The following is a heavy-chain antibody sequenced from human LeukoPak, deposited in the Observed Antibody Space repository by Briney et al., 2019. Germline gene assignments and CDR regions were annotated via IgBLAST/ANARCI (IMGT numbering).Heavy chain of an antibody. CDR3: ARDQVEDCSSTSCYGWFDP. V-gene: IGHV3-53*01. CDR2: IYSGGST. CDR1: GFTFSSYG. J-gene: IGHJ5*02. D-gene: IGHD2-2*01. Sequence: PGGSLRLSCAASGFTFSSYGMSWVRQAPGKGLEWVSVIYSGGSTYYADSVKGRFTISRDNSKNTLYLQMNSLRAEDTAVYYCARDQVEDCSSTSCYGWFDPWGQGTLVTVSS.